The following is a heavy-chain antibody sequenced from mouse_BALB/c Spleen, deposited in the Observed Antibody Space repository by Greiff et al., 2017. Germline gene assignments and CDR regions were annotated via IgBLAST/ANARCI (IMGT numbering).Heavy chain of an antibody. CDR1: GFTFSSYY. J-gene: IGHJ3*01. Sequence: EVKVVESGGGLVKLGGSLKLSCAASGFTFSSYYMSWVRQTPEKRLELVAAINSNGGSTYYPDTVKGRFTISRDNAKNTLYLQMSSLKSEDTALYYCARHGFYDGSLAYWGQGTLVTVSA. D-gene: IGHD2-3*01. CDR3: ARHGFYDGSLAY. V-gene: IGHV5-6-2*01. CDR2: INSNGGST.